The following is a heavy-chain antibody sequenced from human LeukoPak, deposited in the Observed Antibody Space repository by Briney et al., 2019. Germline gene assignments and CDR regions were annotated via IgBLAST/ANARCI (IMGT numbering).Heavy chain of an antibody. V-gene: IGHV3-7*02. D-gene: IGHD3-10*01. CDR3: ARAMVRGVITPFYYYYGMDV. CDR1: GFTFSSYW. CDR2: IKQDGSEK. Sequence: GGSLRLSCAASGFTFSSYWMSWVRQAPGQGLEWVANIKQDGSEKYYVDSVKGRFTISRDNAKNSLYLQINSLRAEDTAVYYCARAMVRGVITPFYYYYGMDVWGQGTTGTVSS. J-gene: IGHJ6*02.